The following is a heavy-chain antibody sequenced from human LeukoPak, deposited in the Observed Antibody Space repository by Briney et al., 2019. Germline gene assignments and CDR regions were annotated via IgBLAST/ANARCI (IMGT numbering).Heavy chain of an antibody. J-gene: IGHJ4*02. CDR2: INHSGST. V-gene: IGHV4-34*01. D-gene: IGHD6-19*01. CDR1: GGSFSGYY. CDR3: ARGASGSSGWSD. Sequence: SKTLSLTCAVYGGSFSGYYWSWIRQPPGKGLEWIGEINHSGSTNYNPSLKSRVTISVDTSKNQFSLKLSSVTAADTAVYYCARGASGSSGWSDWGQGTLVTVSS.